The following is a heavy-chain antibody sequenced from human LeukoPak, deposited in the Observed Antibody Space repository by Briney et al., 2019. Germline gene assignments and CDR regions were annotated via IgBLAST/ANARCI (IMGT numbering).Heavy chain of an antibody. D-gene: IGHD1-1*01. Sequence: SVKVSCKASGGTFSSYAISWVRQAPGQGLEWMGRIIPIFGIANYAQKFQGRVTIAADKSTSTAYMELSSLRSEDTAVYYCAGSTTGTTFYYGMDVWGQGTTVTVSS. J-gene: IGHJ6*02. CDR3: AGSTTGTTFYYGMDV. V-gene: IGHV1-69*04. CDR2: IIPIFGIA. CDR1: GGTFSSYA.